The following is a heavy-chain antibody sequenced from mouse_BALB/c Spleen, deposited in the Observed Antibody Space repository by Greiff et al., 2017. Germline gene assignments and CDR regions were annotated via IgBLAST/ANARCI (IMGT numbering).Heavy chain of an antibody. V-gene: IGHV1-80*01. J-gene: IGHJ2*01. Sequence: QVQLQQSGAELVRPGSSVKISCKASGYAFSSYWMNWVKQRPGQGLEWIGQIYPGDGDTNYNGKFKGKATLTADKSSSTAYMQLSSLTSEDSAVYYCTRSLRLRRNFDYWGQGTTLTVSS. CDR1: GYAFSSYW. CDR2: IYPGDGDT. D-gene: IGHD2-4*01. CDR3: TRSLRLRRNFDY.